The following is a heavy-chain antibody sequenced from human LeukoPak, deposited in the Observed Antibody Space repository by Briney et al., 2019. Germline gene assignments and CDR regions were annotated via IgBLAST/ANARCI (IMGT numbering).Heavy chain of an antibody. Sequence: PSQTLSLTGTVSGGSISSGGYYWSWIRQHPGKGLEWIVYIYYSGSTYYNPSLKSRVTISVDTSKNQFSLKLSSVTAADTAVYYCARQIAVAGKAGFDYWGQGTLVTVSS. D-gene: IGHD6-19*01. CDR3: ARQIAVAGKAGFDY. J-gene: IGHJ4*02. V-gene: IGHV4-31*03. CDR2: IYYSGST. CDR1: GGSISSGGYY.